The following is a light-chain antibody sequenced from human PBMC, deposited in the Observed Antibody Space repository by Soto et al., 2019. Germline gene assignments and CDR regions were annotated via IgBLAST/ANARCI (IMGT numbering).Light chain of an antibody. J-gene: IGKJ1*01. V-gene: IGKV3-20*01. CDR3: QQFGSSPWT. CDR1: QSVTSSY. Sequence: ENVLTQSPGTLSLSPGERATLSCRASQSVTSSYLAWYQQKPGQAPRLLIYSASSRATGVPDRFSGSGSATDFTLTISRVEPEDFAVYYCQQFGSSPWTFGQGTKVEIK. CDR2: SAS.